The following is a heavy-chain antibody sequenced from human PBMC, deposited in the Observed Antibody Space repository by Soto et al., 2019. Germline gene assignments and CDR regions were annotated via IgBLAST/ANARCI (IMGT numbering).Heavy chain of an antibody. CDR1: GYSFAGYW. CDR3: ARQIYDSDTGPNFQYYFDS. V-gene: IGHV5-10-1*01. D-gene: IGHD3-22*01. J-gene: IGHJ4*02. Sequence: GGSLKISCKGSGYSFAGYWITWVRQKPGKGLEWMGRIDPSDSQTYYSPSFRGHVTISVTKSITTVFLQWSSLRASDTAMYYCARQIYDSDTGPNFQYYFDSWGQGTPVTVSS. CDR2: IDPSDSQT.